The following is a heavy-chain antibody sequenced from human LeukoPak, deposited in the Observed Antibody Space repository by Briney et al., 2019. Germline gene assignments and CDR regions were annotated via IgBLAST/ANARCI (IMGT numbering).Heavy chain of an antibody. CDR2: LNPYSGGT. Sequence: ASVKVSCKASGYTFTGYYMHWVRQAPGQGLEWMGWLNPYSGGTNYAQKFQGRVTLTRDTSITTAYMDLSSLTSDDTALYYCARALTRYSTAWYGYWGQGTLVTVSS. D-gene: IGHD6-19*01. V-gene: IGHV1-2*02. CDR3: ARALTRYSTAWYGY. J-gene: IGHJ4*02. CDR1: GYTFTGYY.